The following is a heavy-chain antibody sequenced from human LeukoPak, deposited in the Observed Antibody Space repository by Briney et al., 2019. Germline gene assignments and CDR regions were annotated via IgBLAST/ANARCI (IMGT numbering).Heavy chain of an antibody. J-gene: IGHJ6*02. V-gene: IGHV1-24*01. CDR2: FDPEDGET. Sequence: ASVRLSCKVSGYTLTEMSIHWVRQAPGGALEWMGGFDPEDGETVYAAKFQGRVTMTEDTYADTAYMELSSLRSEDTAVYYCTTCLNGAGQPVAIYYYGMDVWGQGTTVTVSS. CDR3: TTCLNGAGQPVAIYYYGMDV. D-gene: IGHD2-2*01. CDR1: GYTLTEMS.